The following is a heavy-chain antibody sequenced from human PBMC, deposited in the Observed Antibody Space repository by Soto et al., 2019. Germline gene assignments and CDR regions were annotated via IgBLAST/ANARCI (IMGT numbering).Heavy chain of an antibody. J-gene: IGHJ6*02. Sequence: GESMNISCKVSGYSFSSYWIGWVRQMTGKGLEWMGIIYPGDSDKRYSPSFQGQVTISVDKSISTAYLQWSSLKASDTAMYYCARQGFGELSDGVDVWGQGTTVTVYS. CDR3: ARQGFGELSDGVDV. CDR1: GYSFSSYW. D-gene: IGHD3-10*01. V-gene: IGHV5-51*01. CDR2: IYPGDSDK.